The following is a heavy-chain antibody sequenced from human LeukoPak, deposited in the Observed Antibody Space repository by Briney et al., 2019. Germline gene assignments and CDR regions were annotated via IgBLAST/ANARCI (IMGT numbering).Heavy chain of an antibody. CDR3: ARGFYDFWSGYYTYYYYGMDV. CDR1: GYTFTSCD. CDR2: MNPNSGNT. V-gene: IGHV1-8*01. Sequence: ASVKVSCKASGYTFTSCDINWVRQATGQGLEWMGWMNPNSGNTGYAQKFQGRVTMTRNTSISTAYMELSSLRSEDTAVYHCARGFYDFWSGYYTYYYYGMDVWGQGTTVTVSS. D-gene: IGHD3-3*01. J-gene: IGHJ6*02.